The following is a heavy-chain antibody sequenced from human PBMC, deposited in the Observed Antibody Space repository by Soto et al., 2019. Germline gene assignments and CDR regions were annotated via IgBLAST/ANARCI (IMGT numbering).Heavy chain of an antibody. CDR1: GYTFTSYA. J-gene: IGHJ5*02. CDR3: ARDRGSYSWFDP. CDR2: INAGNGNT. D-gene: IGHD1-26*01. V-gene: IGHV1-3*01. Sequence: QVQLVQSGAEVKKPGASVKVSCKASGYTFTSYAMHWVRQAPGQRLEWMGWINAGNGNTKYSQKFQGRVTITRDTTASTAYMELSSLRSEDTAVYYCARDRGSYSWFDPWGQGTLVTVSS.